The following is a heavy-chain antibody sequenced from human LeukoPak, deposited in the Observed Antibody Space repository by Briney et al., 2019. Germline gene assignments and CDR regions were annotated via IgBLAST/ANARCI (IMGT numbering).Heavy chain of an antibody. J-gene: IGHJ4*02. V-gene: IGHV4-61*02. CDR1: GGSISSGSYY. Sequence: SETLSLTCTVSGGSISSGSYYWSWIRQPAGKGLEWIGRIYTSGSTNYNPSLKSRVTISVDTSKNQFSLKLSSVTAADTAVYYCATADGLRYFDWLKMSYFDYWGQGTLVTVSS. CDR2: IYTSGST. D-gene: IGHD3-9*01. CDR3: ATADGLRYFDWLKMSYFDY.